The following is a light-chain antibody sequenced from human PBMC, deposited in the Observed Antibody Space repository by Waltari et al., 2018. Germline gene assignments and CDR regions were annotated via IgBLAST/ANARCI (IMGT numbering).Light chain of an antibody. V-gene: IGLV2-14*03. CDR1: SSDIGRYNY. CDR2: DVN. J-gene: IGLJ2*01. CDR3: SSYTTTSTLLVV. Sequence: QSALTQPASVSGSPGQSITISCTGTSSDIGRYNYVSWYQNHPEKAPKFMIFDVNNRPSGVSDPFSCSKSGNTASLTISGLQAEDEADYYCSSYTTTSTLLVVFGGGTKLTVL.